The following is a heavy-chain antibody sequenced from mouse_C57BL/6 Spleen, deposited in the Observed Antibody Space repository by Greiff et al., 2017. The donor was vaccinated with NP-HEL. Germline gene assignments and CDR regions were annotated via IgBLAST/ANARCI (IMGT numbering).Heavy chain of an antibody. D-gene: IGHD1-1*01. J-gene: IGHJ1*03. CDR1: GYTFTSYW. CDR3: ARDDYGSSYRYFDV. V-gene: IGHV1-69*01. CDR2: IDPSDSYT. Sequence: VKLQQPGAELVMPGASVKLSCKASGYTFTSYWMHWVKQRPGQGLEWIGEIDPSDSYTNYNQKFKGKSTLTVDKSSSTAYMQLSSLTSEDSAVYYCARDDYGSSYRYFDVWGTGTTVTVSS.